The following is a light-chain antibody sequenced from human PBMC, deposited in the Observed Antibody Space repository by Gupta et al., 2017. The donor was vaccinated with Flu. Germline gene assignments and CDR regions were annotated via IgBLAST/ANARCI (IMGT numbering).Light chain of an antibody. CDR3: SADANSSLWV. V-gene: IGLV2-18*02. CDR1: TSDVGSYNR. J-gene: IGLJ1*01. Sequence: SALTQPPSVSWSPGPSVTISCTGTTSDVGSYNRVSWYQQPPDTPHKLMIYEVSKRPAGVPGRFSGSKSGNTASLTISVHKEEDEADYYCSADANSSLWVFGTGTEVIVL. CDR2: EVS.